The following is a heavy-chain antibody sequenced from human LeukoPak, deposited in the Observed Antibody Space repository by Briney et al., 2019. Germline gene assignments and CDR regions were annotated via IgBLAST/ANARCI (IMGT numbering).Heavy chain of an antibody. V-gene: IGHV3-9*01. CDR1: GFTFDGYA. Sequence: PGGSLRLSCAASGFTFDGYAMHWVRQAPGKGLEWVSGISWNSGSIGYADSVKGRFTISRDNAKNSLYLQMNSLRAEDTALYYCAKDLNTYYDILTGFDYWGQGTLVTVSS. CDR3: AKDLNTYYDILTGFDY. D-gene: IGHD3-9*01. CDR2: ISWNSGSI. J-gene: IGHJ4*02.